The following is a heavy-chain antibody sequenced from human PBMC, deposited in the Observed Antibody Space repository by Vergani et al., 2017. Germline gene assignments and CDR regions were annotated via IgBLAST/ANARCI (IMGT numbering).Heavy chain of an antibody. V-gene: IGHV1-58*01. CDR2: IVVGSGNT. J-gene: IGHJ4*02. CDR1: GFTFTSSA. CDR3: AADLLTYSSSRHIDY. Sequence: QMQLVQSGPEVKKPGTSVKVSCKASGFTFTSSAVQWVRQARGQRLEWIGWIVVGSGNTNYAQKFQERVTITRDMSTSTAYMELSSLRSEDTAVYYCAADLLTYSSSRHIDYWSQGTLVTVSS. D-gene: IGHD6-13*01.